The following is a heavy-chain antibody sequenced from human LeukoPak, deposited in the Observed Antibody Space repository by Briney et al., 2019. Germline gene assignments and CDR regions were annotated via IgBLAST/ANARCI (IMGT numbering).Heavy chain of an antibody. Sequence: GGSLRLSCAAPGFTFSSYSMNWVRQAPGKGLEWVSYISSSSSTIYYADSVKGRFTISRDNAKNSLYLQMNSLRAEDTAVYYCARSYSSGWHDAFDIWGQGTMVTVSS. CDR1: GFTFSSYS. V-gene: IGHV3-48*01. CDR2: ISSSSSTI. D-gene: IGHD6-19*01. CDR3: ARSYSSGWHDAFDI. J-gene: IGHJ3*02.